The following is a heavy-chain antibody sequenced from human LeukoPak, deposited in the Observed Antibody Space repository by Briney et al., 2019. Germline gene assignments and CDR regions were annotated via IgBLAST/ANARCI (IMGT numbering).Heavy chain of an antibody. CDR1: GFTFSSHA. V-gene: IGHV3-30*18. CDR3: AKDRTSGSSPLDN. CDR2: ITFGGSYK. Sequence: GGSLRLSCAASGFTFSSHAMHWARQAPGKGLEWVAVITFGGSYKYYADSVKGRFTISRDNSKNTLFLQMNSLRAEDTAVYYCAKDRTSGSSPLDNWGQGTLVTVSS. J-gene: IGHJ4*02. D-gene: IGHD1-26*01.